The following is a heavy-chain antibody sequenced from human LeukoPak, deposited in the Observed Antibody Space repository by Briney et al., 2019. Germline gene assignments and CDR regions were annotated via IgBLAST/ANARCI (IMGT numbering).Heavy chain of an antibody. CDR2: IRSKANSHAT. D-gene: IGHD6-19*01. Sequence: GGSLRLSCAASGFTFSGSAMHWVRQASGKGLEWVGRIRSKANSHATAYAASVKGRFTISRDDSKNTAYLQMNSLKTEDTAVYYCTRQSVAGVHAGYYYYYYMDVWGKGTTVTVSS. V-gene: IGHV3-73*01. J-gene: IGHJ6*03. CDR3: TRQSVAGVHAGYYYYYYMDV. CDR1: GFTFSGSA.